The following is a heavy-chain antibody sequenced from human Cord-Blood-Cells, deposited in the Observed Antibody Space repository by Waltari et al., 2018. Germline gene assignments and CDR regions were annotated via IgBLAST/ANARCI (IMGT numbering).Heavy chain of an antibody. D-gene: IGHD1-26*01. CDR2: ITPFNGNT. CDR1: GYTFTYRY. V-gene: IGHV1-45*02. Sequence: QMQLVQSGAEVKKTGSSVKVSCKASGYTFTYRYLHCVRQAPGQALEWMGWITPFNGNTNYAQKFQDRVTITRDRSMSTAYMELSSLRSEDTAMYYCASGSGSNPLDYWGQGTLVTVSS. J-gene: IGHJ4*02. CDR3: ASGSGSNPLDY.